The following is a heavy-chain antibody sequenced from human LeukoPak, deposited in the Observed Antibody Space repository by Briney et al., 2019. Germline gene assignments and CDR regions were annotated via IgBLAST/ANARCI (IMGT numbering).Heavy chain of an antibody. CDR3: ARDGVMAATPFYFDS. D-gene: IGHD2-15*01. J-gene: IGHJ4*02. CDR2: ISSSTSNI. CDR1: GFIFNSYG. Sequence: GGSLRLSCTVSGFIFNSYGINWVRQAPGKGLEWVAYISSSTSNIFYADSVKGRFTISRDHAKDSVLLQMNSLRVEDTALYFCARDGVMAATPFYFDSWGQGALVTVSS. V-gene: IGHV3-48*01.